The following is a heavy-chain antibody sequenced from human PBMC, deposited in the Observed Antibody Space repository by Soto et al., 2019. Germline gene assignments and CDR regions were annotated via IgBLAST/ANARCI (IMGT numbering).Heavy chain of an antibody. J-gene: IGHJ4*02. D-gene: IGHD4-17*01. CDR1: GFGFDEYG. CDR3: ARDHRWGYEYGDYGDS. Sequence: EVQLVESGGGVVRPGGSLRLSCAASGFGFDEYGMSWVRQGPGKGLEWVSGINRHGDNTAYADSVKGRVTISRDNAKNSLFLQMNSLKAEDTAVYYCARDHRWGYEYGDYGDSWGQGTLVTVSS. CDR2: INRHGDNT. V-gene: IGHV3-20*04.